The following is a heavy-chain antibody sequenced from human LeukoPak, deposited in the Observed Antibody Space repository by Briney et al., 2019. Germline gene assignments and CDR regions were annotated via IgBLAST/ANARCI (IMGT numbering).Heavy chain of an antibody. V-gene: IGHV4-59*12. J-gene: IGHJ6*03. CDR2: IYHSGST. D-gene: IGHD1-1*01. CDR1: GGSISSYY. CDR3: ARGRVPKGYMDV. Sequence: SETLSLTCTVSGGSISSYYWSWIRQPPGKGLEWIGYIYHSGSTYYNPSLKSRVTISVDRSKNQFSLKLSSVTAADTAVYYCARGRVPKGYMDVWGKGTTVTVSS.